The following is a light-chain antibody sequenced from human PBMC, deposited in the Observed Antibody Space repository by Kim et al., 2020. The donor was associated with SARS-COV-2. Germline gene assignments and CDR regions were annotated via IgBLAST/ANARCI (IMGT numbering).Light chain of an antibody. CDR1: ALPEKQ. CDR3: QSADGSGTYV. CDR2: KDS. J-gene: IGLJ1*01. Sequence: SAGQKARITCSGDALPEKQTYWYQQKSGQAPLLLIYKDSERPSGIPGRFSGSSSGTTVTLTISGVQAEDDADYYCQSADGSGTYVFGTGTKVTVL. V-gene: IGLV3-25*03.